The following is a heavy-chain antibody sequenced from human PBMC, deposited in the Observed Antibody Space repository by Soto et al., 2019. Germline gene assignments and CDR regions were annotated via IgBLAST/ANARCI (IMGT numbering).Heavy chain of an antibody. V-gene: IGHV5-51*01. CDR3: ARHLTGQNFDP. Sequence: GESLKISCKGSGYSFTTYWTAWVRQMPGKGLEWMGIIYPGDSDTRYSPSFQGQVTFSVDKSISTAYLQWSSLKASDTAMYYCARHLTGQNFDPWGQGTLVTVSS. CDR1: GYSFTTYW. D-gene: IGHD3-9*01. J-gene: IGHJ5*02. CDR2: IYPGDSDT.